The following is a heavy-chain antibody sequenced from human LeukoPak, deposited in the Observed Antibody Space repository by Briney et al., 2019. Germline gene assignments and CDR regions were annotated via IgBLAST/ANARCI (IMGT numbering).Heavy chain of an antibody. CDR3: AKGSRRYDSGGYGTSFDY. D-gene: IGHD3-22*01. Sequence: PGRSLRLSCAASGFTFNNYGMHWVRQAPGKGLERVSVISYDGSNKYYADSVKGRFTISRDNSKNTLDLQMSSLRAEDTAVYYCAKGSRRYDSGGYGTSFDYWGQGTLVTVPS. J-gene: IGHJ4*02. CDR1: GFTFNNYG. CDR2: ISYDGSNK. V-gene: IGHV3-30*18.